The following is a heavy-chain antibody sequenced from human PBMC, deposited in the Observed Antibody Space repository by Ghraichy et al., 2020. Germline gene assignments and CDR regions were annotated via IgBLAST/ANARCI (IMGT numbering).Heavy chain of an antibody. J-gene: IGHJ6*03. V-gene: IGHV4-34*01. CDR2: INHSGST. D-gene: IGHD3-10*01. CDR3: ARWLTMNYYYYYMDV. Sequence: SETPSLTCAVYGGSFSGYYWSWIRQPPGKGLEWIGEINHSGSTNYNPSLKSRVTISVDTSKNQFSLKLSSVTAADTAVYYCARWLTMNYYYYYMDVWGKGTTVTVSS. CDR1: GGSFSGYY.